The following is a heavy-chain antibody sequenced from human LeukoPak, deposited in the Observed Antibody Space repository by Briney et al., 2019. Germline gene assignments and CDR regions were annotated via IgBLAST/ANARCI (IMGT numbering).Heavy chain of an antibody. CDR1: GGSISSYY. J-gene: IGHJ4*02. CDR2: IYYSGST. Sequence: PSETLSLTCTVSGGSISSYYWSWIRQPPGKGLEWIGYIYYSGSTNYNPSLKSRVTISVDTSKNQFSLRLSSVTAADTAVYYCARDRDGYNPLDYWGQGTLVTVSS. D-gene: IGHD5-24*01. V-gene: IGHV4-59*01. CDR3: ARDRDGYNPLDY.